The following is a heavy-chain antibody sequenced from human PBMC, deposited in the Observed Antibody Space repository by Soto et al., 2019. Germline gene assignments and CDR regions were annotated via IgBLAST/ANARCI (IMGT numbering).Heavy chain of an antibody. V-gene: IGHV3-49*05. CDR1: GFTLGDYA. J-gene: IGHJ6*02. D-gene: IGHD3-16*01. CDR3: TRDEGGDYYYYYGMDV. CDR2: IRSKAYGGTT. Sequence: EVQLVESGGGLVKPGRSLRLSCTASGFTLGDYAMSWFRQAPGKGLEWVGFIRSKAYGGTTEYAASVKGRFTISRDDSKSIAYLQMNSLKTEDTAVYYCTRDEGGDYYYYYGMDVWGQGTTVTVSS.